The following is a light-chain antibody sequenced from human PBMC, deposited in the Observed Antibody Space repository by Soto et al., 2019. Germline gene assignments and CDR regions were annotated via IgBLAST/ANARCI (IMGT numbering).Light chain of an antibody. Sequence: SVLTQPPSASGSPGQSVAISCTGTSSDVGGYNYVSWYQQHPGKAPKLMIYEVNKRPSGVPDRFSGSKSGNTASLTVSGLQAEDEADYYCSSYAGTSNGXGTGTKVT. CDR1: SSDVGGYNY. CDR3: SSYAGTSNG. CDR2: EVN. J-gene: IGLJ1*01. V-gene: IGLV2-8*01.